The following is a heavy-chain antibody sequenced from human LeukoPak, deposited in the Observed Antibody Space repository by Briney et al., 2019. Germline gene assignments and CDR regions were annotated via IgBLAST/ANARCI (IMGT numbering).Heavy chain of an antibody. V-gene: IGHV4-59*01. CDR3: ARALVRGRLVRFDP. Sequence: PSETLSLTCTVSGGSISSYYWSWIRQPPGKGLEWIGYIYYSGSTNYNPSLKSRVTISVDTSKNQFSLKLSSVTAADTAVYYCARALVRGRLVRFDPWGQGTLDTVSS. D-gene: IGHD3-10*01. J-gene: IGHJ5*02. CDR2: IYYSGST. CDR1: GGSISSYY.